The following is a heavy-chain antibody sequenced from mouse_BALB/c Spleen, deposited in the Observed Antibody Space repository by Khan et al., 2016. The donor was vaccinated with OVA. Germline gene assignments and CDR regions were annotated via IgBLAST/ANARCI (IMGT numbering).Heavy chain of an antibody. CDR3: ARKRGVHYNMDF. V-gene: IGHV2-2*01. CDR1: GFSLTNYG. CDR2: IWSGGNT. J-gene: IGHJ4*01. Sequence: QVQLKESGPGLVQPSQSLSITCTVSGFSLTNYGVHWIRQSPGRGLEWLGLIWSGGNTDYNAAFISRLTISKDNTQNQVFFKMNSLQADDTARYYCARKRGVHYNMDFWGQGISVTVSS.